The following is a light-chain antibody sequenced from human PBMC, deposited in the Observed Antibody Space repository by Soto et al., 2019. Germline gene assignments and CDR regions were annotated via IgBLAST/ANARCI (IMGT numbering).Light chain of an antibody. CDR3: QSYDSSLSGWV. CDR1: SSNIGAGYD. Sequence: QYVLTQPPSVSGAPGQRVTISCTGSSSNIGAGYDVHWYQQLPRTAPKLLIYGNSNRPSGVPDRFSGSKSGTSASLAITGLQAEDEADYYCQSYDSSLSGWVFGGGTKLTVL. V-gene: IGLV1-40*01. J-gene: IGLJ2*01. CDR2: GNS.